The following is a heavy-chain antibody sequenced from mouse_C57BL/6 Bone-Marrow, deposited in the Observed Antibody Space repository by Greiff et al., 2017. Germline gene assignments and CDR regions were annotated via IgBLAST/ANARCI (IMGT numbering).Heavy chain of an antibody. Sequence: VQLQQPGAELVRPGSSVKLSCKASGYTFTSYWMDWVKQRPGQGLEWIGNIYPSDSETHYNQKFKDKATLTVDKSSSTAYMQLSSLTAEDSAVYDCAGFRWLVDYWGQGTTLTVSS. CDR1: GYTFTSYW. D-gene: IGHD1-1*02. CDR3: AGFRWLVDY. CDR2: IYPSDSET. V-gene: IGHV1-61*01. J-gene: IGHJ2*01.